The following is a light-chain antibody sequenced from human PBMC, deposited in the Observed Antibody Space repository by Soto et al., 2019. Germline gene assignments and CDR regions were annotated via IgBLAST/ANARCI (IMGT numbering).Light chain of an antibody. V-gene: IGKV3-20*01. CDR3: QQYGNPPPYS. J-gene: IGKJ2*03. CDR1: QSVSRSL. Sequence: EIVLTQSPGTLSLSPGERATLSCRASQSVSRSLLAWYQQKPGQAPRLLIYGASTRATGIADRFCGSGSGTAFTLTISRLDPEDFAVYYCQQYGNPPPYSFGQGTKLEIK. CDR2: GAS.